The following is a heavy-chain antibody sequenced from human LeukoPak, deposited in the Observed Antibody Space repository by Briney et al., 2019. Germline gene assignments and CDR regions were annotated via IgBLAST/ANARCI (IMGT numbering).Heavy chain of an antibody. CDR1: GGTFSSYA. J-gene: IGHJ4*02. Sequence: ASVKVSCKASGGTFSSYAISWVRQAPGQGLEWMGRIIPILGIANYAQKFQGRVTITADKSTSTAYMELSSLRSEDTAVYYCARDRTSSYYDSSGYWYFDYWGQGTLVTVSS. CDR3: ARDRTSSYYDSSGYWYFDY. D-gene: IGHD3-22*01. CDR2: IIPILGIA. V-gene: IGHV1-69*04.